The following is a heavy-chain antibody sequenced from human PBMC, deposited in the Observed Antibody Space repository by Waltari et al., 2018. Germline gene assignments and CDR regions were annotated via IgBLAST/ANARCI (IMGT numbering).Heavy chain of an antibody. Sequence: EVQLLESGGDWVQPGGSLKLSCAASGFTFHRYAMNWVRQAPGKGLEWFSAITSSSRSTYYADSVKGRFTISRDNSKNTAYLQMNSLRAGDTAIYYCAKGTAAFYYGMDVWGQGTTVTVSS. V-gene: IGHV3-23*01. CDR1: GFTFHRYA. CDR3: AKGTAAFYYGMDV. CDR2: ITSSSRST. J-gene: IGHJ6*02. D-gene: IGHD3-16*01.